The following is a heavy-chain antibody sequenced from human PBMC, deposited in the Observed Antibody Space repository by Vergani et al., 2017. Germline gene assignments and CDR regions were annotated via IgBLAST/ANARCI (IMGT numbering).Heavy chain of an antibody. D-gene: IGHD5-18*01. CDR2: FSSSNSYI. CDR3: ARVYVDTAMVIGY. Sequence: EVQVVESGGGLDKPGGSLRLSCAASGFTFSRYSMNWVRQGPGKGREGVAYFSSSNSYIFYADALKGRFTISRDNAKNSLYLQMNSLRTEDTAVYYCARVYVDTAMVIGYWGQGTLVTVSS. CDR1: GFTFSRYS. J-gene: IGHJ4*02. V-gene: IGHV3-21*05.